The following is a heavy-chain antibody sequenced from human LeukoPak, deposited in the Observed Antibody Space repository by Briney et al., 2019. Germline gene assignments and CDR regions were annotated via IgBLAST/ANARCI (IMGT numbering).Heavy chain of an antibody. CDR3: ARDAGIGSGIPGWFDP. Sequence: GASVKVSCKAPGGTFSSYTISWVRQAPGQGLEWMGRIIPILGIANYAQKFQGRVTITADKSTSTAYMELSSLRSEDTAVYYSARDAGIGSGIPGWFDPWGQGTLVTVSS. D-gene: IGHD3-10*01. CDR2: IIPILGIA. J-gene: IGHJ5*02. CDR1: GGTFSSYT. V-gene: IGHV1-69*04.